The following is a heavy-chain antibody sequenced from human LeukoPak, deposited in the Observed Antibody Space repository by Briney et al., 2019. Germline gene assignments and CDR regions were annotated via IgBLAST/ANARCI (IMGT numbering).Heavy chain of an antibody. J-gene: IGHJ6*04. D-gene: IGHD3-10*01. CDR2: ISGSGGST. CDR1: GFTCSSYA. Sequence: GGSLRLSCAASGFTCSSYAMSWVRQAPGKGLEWVSAISGSGGSTYYADSVKGRFTISRDNSKNTLYLQMNSLRAEDTAVYYCAKDPTVQGVQMDVWGKGTTVTVSS. V-gene: IGHV3-23*01. CDR3: AKDPTVQGVQMDV.